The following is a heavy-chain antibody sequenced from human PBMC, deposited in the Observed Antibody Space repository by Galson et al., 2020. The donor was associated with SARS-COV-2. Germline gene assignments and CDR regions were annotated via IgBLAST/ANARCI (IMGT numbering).Heavy chain of an antibody. CDR2: IIPIFGTA. V-gene: IGHV1-69*06. J-gene: IGHJ3*01. CDR3: ASSRLGYWSSTSCYGDSFDV. CDR1: GGTFSSYA. D-gene: IGHD2-2*01. Sequence: ASVKVSCKASGGTFSSYAISWVRQAPGQGLEWMGRIIPIFGTANYAQKFQGRVTITADTSTSTAYMELSSLRSEDTAVYYCASSRLGYWSSTSCYGDSFDVWGKGTTVTVSS.